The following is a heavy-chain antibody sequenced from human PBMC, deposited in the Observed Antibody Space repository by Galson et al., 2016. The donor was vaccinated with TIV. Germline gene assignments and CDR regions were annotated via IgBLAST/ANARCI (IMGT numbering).Heavy chain of an antibody. Sequence: SLRLSCAASGFTFHSYAMTWVRQAPGKGLEWVSVVSGNGVSTYYADSVKGRFVISRDNSKNMLYLQMNSLTVDDTAVYYCAKGAAWYTSMGWLGFWFDYWGQGTLVTVSS. CDR3: AKGAAWYTSMGWLGFWFDY. CDR1: GFTFHSYA. V-gene: IGHV3-23*01. D-gene: IGHD5-18*01. CDR2: VSGNGVST. J-gene: IGHJ4*02.